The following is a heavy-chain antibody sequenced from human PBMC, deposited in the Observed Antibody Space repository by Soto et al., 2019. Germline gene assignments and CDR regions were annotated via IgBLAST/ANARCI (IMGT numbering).Heavy chain of an antibody. D-gene: IGHD6-19*01. Sequence: GGSLRLSCAASGFTFSSYGMHWVRQAPGKGLEWVAVISYDGGNKYYADSVKGRFTISRDNSKNTLYLQMNSLRAEDTAVYYCAKDAKRIAVAGTQVYYWGQGTLVTVSS. CDR2: ISYDGGNK. CDR3: AKDAKRIAVAGTQVYY. J-gene: IGHJ4*02. CDR1: GFTFSSYG. V-gene: IGHV3-30*18.